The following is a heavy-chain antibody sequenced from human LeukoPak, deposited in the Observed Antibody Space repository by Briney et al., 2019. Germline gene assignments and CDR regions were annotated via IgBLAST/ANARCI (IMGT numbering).Heavy chain of an antibody. CDR3: ARGHDFWNGYSFDP. CDR2: INPNSGGT. D-gene: IGHD3-3*01. V-gene: IGHV1-2*02. J-gene: IGHJ5*02. CDR1: GYTFTGYY. Sequence: ASVKVSCKASGYTFTGYYMHWVRQAPGQGLEWMGWINPNSGGTNYAQKFQGRVTMTRDTSISTAYMELSRLRSDDTAVYYCARGHDFWNGYSFDPWGQGTLVTVSS.